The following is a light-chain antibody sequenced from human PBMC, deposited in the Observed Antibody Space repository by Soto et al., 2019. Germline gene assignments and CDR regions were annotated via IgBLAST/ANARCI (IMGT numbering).Light chain of an antibody. J-gene: IGLJ1*01. V-gene: IGLV2-14*01. Sequence: QSALTQPASVSGFPGQSITISCTGTSSDVGGYNYVSWYQQHPGKAPKLMIYDVSSRPSGVSNRFSGAKSGNTASLTISGLQTEDEADYYCSSYTSSSTPYVFGTGTKVTVL. CDR2: DVS. CDR3: SSYTSSSTPYV. CDR1: SSDVGGYNY.